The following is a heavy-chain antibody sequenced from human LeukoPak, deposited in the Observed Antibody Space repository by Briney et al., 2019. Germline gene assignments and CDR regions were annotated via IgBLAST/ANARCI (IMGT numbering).Heavy chain of an antibody. CDR1: GFTFSSYS. Sequence: GGSLRLSCAASGFTFSSYSMNWVRQAPGKGREWVSSISSSSSYIYYADSVKGRFTISRDNAKNSLYLQMNSLRAEDTAVYYCASMRGTAHNFDYWGQGTLVTVSS. CDR2: ISSSSSYI. D-gene: IGHD5-18*01. V-gene: IGHV3-21*01. J-gene: IGHJ4*02. CDR3: ASMRGTAHNFDY.